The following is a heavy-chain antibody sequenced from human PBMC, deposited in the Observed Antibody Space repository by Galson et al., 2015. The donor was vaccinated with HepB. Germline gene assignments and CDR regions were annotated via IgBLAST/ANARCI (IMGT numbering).Heavy chain of an antibody. CDR3: ARDRLAYCGGDCYRSGMDV. CDR1: GGSISSSSYY. D-gene: IGHD2-21*02. Sequence: SETLSLTCTVSGGSISSSSYYWGWIRQPPGKGLEWIGSIYYSGSTYYNPSLKSRVTISVDTSKNQFSLKLSSVTAADTAVYYCARDRLAYCGGDCYRSGMDVWGQGTTVTVSS. J-gene: IGHJ6*02. CDR2: IYYSGST. V-gene: IGHV4-39*07.